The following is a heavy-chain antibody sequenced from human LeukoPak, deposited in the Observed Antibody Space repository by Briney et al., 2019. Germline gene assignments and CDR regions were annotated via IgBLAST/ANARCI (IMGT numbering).Heavy chain of an antibody. J-gene: IGHJ4*02. D-gene: IGHD3-10*01. V-gene: IGHV3-23*01. CDR1: GFTFSNYA. CDR3: AKDYYCSDDWGTEKGLPFDY. CDR2: ISGGGGST. Sequence: PGGSLRLSCAASGFTFSNYAMGWVRQAPGKGLEWGSIISGGGGSTFYADSVKGRFTISRDNSNNTLYVQMNSLRAEDTAEHYLAKDYYCSDDWGTEKGLPFDYWGQGTLVTVSS.